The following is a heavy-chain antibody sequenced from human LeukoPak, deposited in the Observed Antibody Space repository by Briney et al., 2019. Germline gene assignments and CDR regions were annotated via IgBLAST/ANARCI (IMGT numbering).Heavy chain of an antibody. Sequence: GGSLRLSCAASAFTFSSYAMGWVRQLRGGGLEWVSTISPGGGTTYYAESMKGRFTISRDNSKSTLYLEMNSLRVEDTAVYYCTKVRSGSSNWALRVFDYWGQGALVTVSS. CDR1: AFTFSSYA. CDR3: TKVRSGSSNWALRVFDY. J-gene: IGHJ4*02. CDR2: ISPGGGTT. V-gene: IGHV3-23*01. D-gene: IGHD4-11*01.